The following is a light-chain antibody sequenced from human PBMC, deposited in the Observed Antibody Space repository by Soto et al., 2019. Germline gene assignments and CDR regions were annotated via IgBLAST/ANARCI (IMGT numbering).Light chain of an antibody. CDR3: QQYNDLST. CDR2: KAS. J-gene: IGKJ4*01. CDR1: QTIGTW. V-gene: IGKV1-5*03. Sequence: DIQMTQSPSTLSASVGDTLPITCRASQTIGTWLAWYQQKPAKAPKLLIYKASTLESGVPSRFSGSGSGTEFTLTISSLQAEDFATDDCQQYNDLSTFGGGTKVDIK.